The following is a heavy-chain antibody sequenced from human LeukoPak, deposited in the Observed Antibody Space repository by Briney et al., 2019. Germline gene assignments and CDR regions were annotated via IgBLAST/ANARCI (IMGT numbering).Heavy chain of an antibody. CDR1: GDSVSSNSVA. Sequence: SQTLSLTCAISGDSVSSNSVAWNWIRQSPSRGLEWLGRTYYRSKWYNDYAVSMKSRITINPDISKNQFSLELNSVTAADTAIYYCATYYDRSGYKLDYWGQGTLVTVSS. CDR2: TYYRSKWYN. CDR3: ATYYDRSGYKLDY. V-gene: IGHV6-1*01. D-gene: IGHD3-22*01. J-gene: IGHJ4*02.